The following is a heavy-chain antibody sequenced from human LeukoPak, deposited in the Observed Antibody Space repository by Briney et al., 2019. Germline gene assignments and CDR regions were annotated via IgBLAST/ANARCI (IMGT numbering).Heavy chain of an antibody. CDR3: ARVMFSVAGTKFDY. CDR1: GGSISSSSYY. CDR2: IYYSGST. Sequence: PSETLSLTCTVSGGSISSSSYYWGWIRQPPGKGLEWIGSIYYSGSTYYNPSLKSRVTISVDTSKNQFSLKLSSVTAADTAVYYCARVMFSVAGTKFDYWGQGTLVTVSS. D-gene: IGHD6-19*01. V-gene: IGHV4-39*07. J-gene: IGHJ4*02.